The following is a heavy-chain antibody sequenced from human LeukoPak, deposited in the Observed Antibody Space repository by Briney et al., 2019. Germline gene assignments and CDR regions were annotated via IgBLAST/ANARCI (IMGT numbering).Heavy chain of an antibody. D-gene: IGHD3-9*01. CDR1: GFTFSSYS. Sequence: GGSLRLSCAASGFTFSSYSMNWVRQAPGKGLEWVSSISSSSSYIYYADSVKGRFTISRDNAKNSLYLQMNSLRAEDTAVYYCARGSFLTGFDYWGQGTLVNVSS. CDR2: ISSSSSYI. CDR3: ARGSFLTGFDY. J-gene: IGHJ4*02. V-gene: IGHV3-21*01.